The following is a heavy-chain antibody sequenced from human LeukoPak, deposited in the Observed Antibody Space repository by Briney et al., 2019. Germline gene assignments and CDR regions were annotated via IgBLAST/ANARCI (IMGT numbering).Heavy chain of an antibody. CDR3: ARDSGSYYPPDP. CDR1: GYSISSGYH. V-gene: IGHV4-38-2*02. D-gene: IGHD1-26*01. J-gene: IGHJ5*02. Sequence: SSETLSLTCTVSGYSISSGYHWGWIRQPPGKGLEWIGSIYHSGSTYYNPSLKSRVTISVDTSKNQFSLKLSSVTAADTAVYYCARDSGSYYPPDPWGQGTLVTVSS. CDR2: IYHSGST.